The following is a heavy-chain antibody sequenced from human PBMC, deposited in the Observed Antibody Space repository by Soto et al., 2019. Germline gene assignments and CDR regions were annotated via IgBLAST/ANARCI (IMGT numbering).Heavy chain of an antibody. V-gene: IGHV3-23*01. CDR2: ITSAHT. D-gene: IGHD3-16*01. Sequence: EGQLLESGGGLVQPGGSLRLSCAASGFTFTTDAMGWVRQAPGKGLDWVSTITSAHTYYAESVEGRFTISRDNSKNTLSLQMNSLRLEDTAVYYCANGGGGGTPTILGAFDIWGQGTMVSVS. CDR1: GFTFTTDA. CDR3: ANGGGGGTPTILGAFDI. J-gene: IGHJ3*02.